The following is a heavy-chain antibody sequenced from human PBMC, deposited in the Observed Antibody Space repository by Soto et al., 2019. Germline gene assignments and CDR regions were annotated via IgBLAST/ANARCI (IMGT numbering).Heavy chain of an antibody. V-gene: IGHV4-39*01. CDR1: GVALGSDAYY. CDR3: VTTRGIAVGGSFDH. CDR2: IYHTGST. Sequence: PSETLSLTCTVSGVALGSDAYYWSWIRQHPGKGLEWIGNIYHTGSTYYNPSLKSRVTISVDTSKNQFSLKLSSVAAPDTAIYYCVTTRGIAVGGSFDHWGQGTLVTVSS. D-gene: IGHD6-13*01. J-gene: IGHJ5*02.